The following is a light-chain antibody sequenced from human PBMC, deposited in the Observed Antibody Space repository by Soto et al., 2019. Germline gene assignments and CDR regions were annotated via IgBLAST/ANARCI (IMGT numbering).Light chain of an antibody. J-gene: IGKJ2*01. Sequence: DIQMTQSPSTLSRSVGDRGTITCRASQSISSWLAWYQQKPGKAPKLLIYDASSLESGVPSRFSGSGSGTEFTLTISSLQPDDFAAYYCQQYNSYPVTFGQGTKLEIK. CDR2: DAS. CDR1: QSISSW. CDR3: QQYNSYPVT. V-gene: IGKV1-5*01.